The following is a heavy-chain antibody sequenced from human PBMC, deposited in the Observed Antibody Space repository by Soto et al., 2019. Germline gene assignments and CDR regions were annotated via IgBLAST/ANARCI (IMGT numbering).Heavy chain of an antibody. D-gene: IGHD1-26*01. V-gene: IGHV3-33*01. J-gene: IGHJ4*02. CDR1: GFTFSSYG. CDR3: ARDRMDSGSYTDY. CDR2: IWYDGSNK. Sequence: QVQLVESGGGVVQPGRSLRLSCAASGFTFSSYGMHWVRQAPGKGLEWVAVIWYDGSNKYYADSVKGRFTISRDNSKNPLYLQMNSLRAEDTAVYYCARDRMDSGSYTDYWGQGTLVTVSS.